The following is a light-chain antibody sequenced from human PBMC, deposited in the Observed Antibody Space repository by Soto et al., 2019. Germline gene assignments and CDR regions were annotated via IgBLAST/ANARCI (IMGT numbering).Light chain of an antibody. V-gene: IGKV3-20*01. CDR1: QSLSTSY. J-gene: IGKJ5*01. CDR2: AAS. Sequence: EIVLTQSPGTLSLFPGERATLSCRASQSLSTSYLAWYRLKPGQAPRLLIYAASSRASGIPDRFSGSGSGTSFTLTISRLEPEAFAVYYCQQYGSSPTFGQGTRLEIK. CDR3: QQYGSSPT.